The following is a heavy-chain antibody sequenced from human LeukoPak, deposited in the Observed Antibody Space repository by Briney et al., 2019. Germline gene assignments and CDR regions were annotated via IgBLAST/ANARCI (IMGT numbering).Heavy chain of an antibody. V-gene: IGHV3-23*01. Sequence: GGSLRLSCAASGFTFSSYAMSWVRQAPGKGLESVSTIITSGGSTYNADSVKGRFTISRDNSKNTLYLQMNGLRAEDTAVYYCARGYYDSSGYRPYFDCWGQGALVTVSS. CDR3: ARGYYDSSGYRPYFDC. CDR2: IITSGGST. J-gene: IGHJ4*02. CDR1: GFTFSSYA. D-gene: IGHD3-22*01.